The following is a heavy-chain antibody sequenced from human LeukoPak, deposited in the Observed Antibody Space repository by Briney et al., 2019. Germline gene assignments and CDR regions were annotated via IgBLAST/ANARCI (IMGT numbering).Heavy chain of an antibody. Sequence: PGGSLRLSCAASGFIFSSYWMSWVRQAPGKGLEWVAVIWYDGSNKYYADSVKGRFTISRDNSKNTLYLQMNSLRAEDTAVYYCAREGGSYYDFDYWGQGTLVTVSS. V-gene: IGHV3-33*08. CDR3: AREGGSYYDFDY. CDR2: IWYDGSNK. D-gene: IGHD1-26*01. J-gene: IGHJ4*02. CDR1: GFIFSSYW.